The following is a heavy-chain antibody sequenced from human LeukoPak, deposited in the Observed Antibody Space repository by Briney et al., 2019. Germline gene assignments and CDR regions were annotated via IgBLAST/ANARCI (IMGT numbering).Heavy chain of an antibody. CDR2: IKQDGSEK. V-gene: IGHV3-7*01. Sequence: PGGSVRLSCVASGFTFSSYWMSWVRQAPGKGLEWVANIKQDGSEKYYVDYVKGRFTISRDNAKNSLYLQMNSLRAEDTAVYYCARGSPFEPAALPFDYWGQGTLVTVSS. CDR3: ARGSPFEPAALPFDY. CDR1: GFTFSSYW. J-gene: IGHJ4*02. D-gene: IGHD2-2*01.